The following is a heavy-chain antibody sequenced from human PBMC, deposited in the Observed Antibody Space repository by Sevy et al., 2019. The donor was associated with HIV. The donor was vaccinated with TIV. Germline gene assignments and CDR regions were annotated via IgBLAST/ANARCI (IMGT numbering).Heavy chain of an antibody. CDR1: GFTVSSNY. D-gene: IGHD6-13*01. CDR2: IYSGDSI. J-gene: IGHJ4*02. Sequence: GGSLRLSCAASGFTVSSNYMSWVRQAPGKGLEWVSVIYSGDSISYADSVKGRFTISRDNSKNTLYPQMNSLRAEDTAVYYCAVVAEGYWGQGTLVTVSS. V-gene: IGHV3-53*01. CDR3: AVVAEGY.